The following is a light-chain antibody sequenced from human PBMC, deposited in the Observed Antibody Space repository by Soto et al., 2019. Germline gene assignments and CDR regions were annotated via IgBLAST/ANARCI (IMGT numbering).Light chain of an antibody. CDR3: CSYAGNNALV. Sequence: QSVLTQPPSASGTPGQRVTISCSGSSSNIGSNTVNWYQQLPGTAPKLLIYSNNQRPSGVPDRFSGSKSGTSASLAISGLQSEDEADYYCCSYAGNNALVFGGGTKVTVL. CDR2: SNN. J-gene: IGLJ3*02. CDR1: SSNIGSNT. V-gene: IGLV1-44*01.